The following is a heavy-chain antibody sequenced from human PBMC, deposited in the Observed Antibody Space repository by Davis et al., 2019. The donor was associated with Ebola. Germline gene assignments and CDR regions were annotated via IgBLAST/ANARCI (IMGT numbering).Heavy chain of an antibody. J-gene: IGHJ6*02. D-gene: IGHD1-14*01. Sequence: SETLSLTCAVYGGSFSGYYWSWIRQPPGKGLEWIGEINHSGSTNYNPSLKSRVTISVDTSKNQFSLKLSSVTAADTAVYYCARTEGSYGMDVWGQGTTVTVSS. CDR3: ARTEGSYGMDV. CDR1: GGSFSGYY. V-gene: IGHV4-34*01. CDR2: INHSGST.